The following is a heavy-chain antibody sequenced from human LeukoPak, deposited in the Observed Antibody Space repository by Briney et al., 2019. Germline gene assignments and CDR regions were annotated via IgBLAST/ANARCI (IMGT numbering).Heavy chain of an antibody. J-gene: IGHJ4*02. CDR2: MNPNSGNT. Sequence: ASVKVSCKASGYTFTSSDINWVRQATGQGLEWMGWMNPNSGNTGYAQKFQGRVTMTRNTSISTAYMELSSLRSEDTAVYYCARVQGRLRFVSYWGQGTLVTVSS. CDR3: ARVQGRLRFVSY. D-gene: IGHD3-16*01. CDR1: GYTFTSSD. V-gene: IGHV1-8*01.